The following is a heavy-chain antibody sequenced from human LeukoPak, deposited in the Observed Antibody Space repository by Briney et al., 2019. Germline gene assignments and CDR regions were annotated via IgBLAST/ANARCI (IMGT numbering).Heavy chain of an antibody. D-gene: IGHD2-15*01. J-gene: IGHJ4*02. Sequence: PGGSLRLSCAASGFTFDDYAMHWVRQAPGKGLEWVSGISWNSGSIGYADSVKGRFTISRDNAKNSLYLQMNSLRAEDTAVYYCAKDGGGGLPGDFDYWGQGTLVTVSS. V-gene: IGHV3-9*01. CDR3: AKDGGGGLPGDFDY. CDR2: ISWNSGSI. CDR1: GFTFDDYA.